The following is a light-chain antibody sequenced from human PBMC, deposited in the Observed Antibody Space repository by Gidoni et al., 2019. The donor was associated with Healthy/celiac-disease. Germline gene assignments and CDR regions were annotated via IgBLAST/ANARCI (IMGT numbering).Light chain of an antibody. Sequence: DIQMTQSPSTLSASVGDRVTITCRASQSISSWLAWYQQKPGKAPKPLMYKASSLESGVPSRFSGSGSGTEFTLTISSLQPDDFATYYCQQYNSDSTFGGGTKVEIK. CDR1: QSISSW. CDR2: KAS. V-gene: IGKV1-5*03. CDR3: QQYNSDST. J-gene: IGKJ4*01.